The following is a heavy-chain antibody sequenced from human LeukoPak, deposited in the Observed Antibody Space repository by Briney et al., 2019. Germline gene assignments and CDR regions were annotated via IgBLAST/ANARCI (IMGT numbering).Heavy chain of an antibody. CDR2: NYTSGST. V-gene: IGHV4-4*07. CDR3: ARGVRIAVAGTTSGYYYDY. Sequence: SETLSLTCTLSSRSISSYYWSWIRHPAGKGLEWIGRNYTSGSTNYNRSLKSRVIMSVDTSKNQSSLKLNSVTAADTAVYCCARGVRIAVAGTTSGYYYDYWGQGTLVTVSS. J-gene: IGHJ4*02. D-gene: IGHD6-19*01. CDR1: SRSISSYY.